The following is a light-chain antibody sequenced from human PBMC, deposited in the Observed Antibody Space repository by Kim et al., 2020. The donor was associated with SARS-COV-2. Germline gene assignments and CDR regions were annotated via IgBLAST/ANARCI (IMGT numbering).Light chain of an antibody. CDR2: YDD. CDR1: TSNLAKNA. Sequence: IYCYGNTSNLAKNAVDWYQPFAGMAPNLLLYYDDIGPSGVSDRFSGSKSGPAASLVGSGLQKDDEGDCYCAAWDDSLNSVVFGGGTQLTVL. CDR3: AAWDDSLNSVV. J-gene: IGLJ2*01. V-gene: IGLV1-36*01.